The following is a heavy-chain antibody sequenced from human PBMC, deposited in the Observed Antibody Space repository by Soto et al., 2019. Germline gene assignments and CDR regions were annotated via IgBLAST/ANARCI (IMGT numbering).Heavy chain of an antibody. D-gene: IGHD6-13*01. V-gene: IGHV3-33*01. CDR3: ARREHYSSSWYTFDI. J-gene: IGHJ3*02. CDR2: IWYDGSNK. Sequence: QVQLVESGGGVVQPGRSLRLSCAASGFTFSSYGMHWVRQAPGKGLEWVAVIWYDGSNKYYADSVEGRFTISRDNSKNTLYLQMNSLRAEDTAVYYCARREHYSSSWYTFDIWGQGTMVTVSS. CDR1: GFTFSSYG.